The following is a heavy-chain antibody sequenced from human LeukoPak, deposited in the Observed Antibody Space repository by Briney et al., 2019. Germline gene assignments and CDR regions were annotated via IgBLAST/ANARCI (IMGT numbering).Heavy chain of an antibody. CDR3: ARVGRDRGFDI. V-gene: IGHV3-49*04. CDR2: IRTKFYGGTA. D-gene: IGHD3-10*01. J-gene: IGHJ3*02. CDR1: GFTFSTYT. Sequence: GGSLRLSCAASGFTFSTYTMAWVRQAPGKGLEWLGFIRTKFYGGTADYAASVKDRFTISRDDYKNIAYLQMDGLKSENTALYYCARVGRDRGFDIWGQGTAVTVSS.